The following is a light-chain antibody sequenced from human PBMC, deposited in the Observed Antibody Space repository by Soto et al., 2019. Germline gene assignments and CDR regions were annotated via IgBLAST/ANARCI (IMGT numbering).Light chain of an antibody. J-gene: IGLJ2*01. CDR2: GDS. Sequence: QSVLTQPPSASATPGQRVTITCSGSPSNIGSKAVNWYQQVPGTAPKLLIYGDSQRPSGVPDRFSGSKSGTSASLAIRGLQSEDEADYYCATWDGSLNGPVFGGATKVTVL. CDR3: ATWDGSLNGPV. V-gene: IGLV1-44*01. CDR1: PSNIGSKA.